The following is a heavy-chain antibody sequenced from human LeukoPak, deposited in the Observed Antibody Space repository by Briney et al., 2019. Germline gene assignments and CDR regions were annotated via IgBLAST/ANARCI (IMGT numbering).Heavy chain of an antibody. CDR2: INPSGGST. CDR1: GYTFTSYY. J-gene: IGHJ4*02. CDR3: ARYGSTSCYDS. D-gene: IGHD2-2*01. Sequence: ASVKVSCKASGYTFTSYYIHWVRQAPGQGLEWMGMINPSGGSTTYTQKFQGRVTMTRDTSTSTVYMELSSLRSEDTAVYYCARYGSTSCYDSWGQGTLVIVSP. V-gene: IGHV1-46*01.